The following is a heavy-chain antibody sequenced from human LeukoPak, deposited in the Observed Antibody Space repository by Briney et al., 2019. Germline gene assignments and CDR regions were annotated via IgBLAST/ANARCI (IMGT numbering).Heavy chain of an antibody. CDR2: IYRSGST. V-gene: IGHV4-4*07. Sequence: PSETLSLTCTVSGGSISSYYWSWLRQPAGKGLEWIGSIYRSGSTNYNPSLKSRVTISVDTSNNQFSLKVSSVTAADTAVYYCARGDCSSTICYSPMDVWGKGTTVTVSS. CDR3: ARGDCSSTICYSPMDV. J-gene: IGHJ6*03. D-gene: IGHD2-2*01. CDR1: GGSISSYY.